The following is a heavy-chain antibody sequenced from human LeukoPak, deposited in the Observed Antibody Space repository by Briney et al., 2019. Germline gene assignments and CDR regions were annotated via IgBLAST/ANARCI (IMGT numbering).Heavy chain of an antibody. V-gene: IGHV4-34*01. CDR2: INHSGST. Sequence: PSETLSLTCTVSGGPISSYYWSWIRQPPGKGLEWIGEINHSGSTNYNPSLKSRVTISVDTSKNQFSLKLSSVTAADTAVYYCARHVVPANWFDPWGQGTLVTVSS. CDR3: ARHVVPANWFDP. D-gene: IGHD2-2*01. CDR1: GGPISSYY. J-gene: IGHJ5*02.